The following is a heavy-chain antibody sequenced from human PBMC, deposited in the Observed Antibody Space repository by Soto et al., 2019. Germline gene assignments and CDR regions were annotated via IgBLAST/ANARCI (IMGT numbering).Heavy chain of an antibody. CDR1: GFTFGDYA. CDR3: TRAANYYDSSGYYYDY. CDR2: IRSKAYGGTT. J-gene: IGHJ4*02. Sequence: GGSLRLSCTASGFTFGDYAMSWFRQAPGKGLEWVGFIRSKAYGGTTEYAASVKGRFTISRDDSKSIAYLQMNSLKTEDTAVYYCTRAANYYDSSGYYYDYWGQGTLVTVSS. V-gene: IGHV3-49*03. D-gene: IGHD3-22*01.